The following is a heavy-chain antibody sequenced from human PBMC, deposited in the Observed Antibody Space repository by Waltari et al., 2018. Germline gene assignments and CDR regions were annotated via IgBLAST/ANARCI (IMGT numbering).Heavy chain of an antibody. CDR3: VSGGWGFYFDY. V-gene: IGHV3-21*01. CDR1: GFSFSSYS. D-gene: IGHD7-27*01. CDR2: ISSSTTYI. J-gene: IGHJ4*02. Sequence: EVQLVESGGGLVKPGGSLRLSCGASGFSFSSYSMKWGRQAPGKGLEWVSSISSSTTYIHYADSVKGRFTISRDNAKNSLYLQMNSLRVEDTAVYYCVSGGWGFYFDYWGQGTVVTVSS.